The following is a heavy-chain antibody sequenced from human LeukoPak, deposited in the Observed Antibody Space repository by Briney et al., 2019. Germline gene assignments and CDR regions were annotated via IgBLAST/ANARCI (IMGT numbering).Heavy chain of an antibody. CDR3: ASGRRGIIAAGLDY. CDR2: ISDSGGTT. J-gene: IGHJ4*02. CDR1: GFTFSNLA. D-gene: IGHD6-13*01. V-gene: IGHV3-23*01. Sequence: GGSLRLSCVASGFTFSNLAMGWVRQAPGKGLEWVSVISDSGGTTYYADSVKGRFTISRDNSKNTLYLQMNSLRDEDTAVYYCASGRRGIIAAGLDYWGQGTLVTVSS.